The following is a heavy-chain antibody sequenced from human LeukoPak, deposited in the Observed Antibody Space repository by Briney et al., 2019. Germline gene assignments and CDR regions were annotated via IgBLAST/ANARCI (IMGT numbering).Heavy chain of an antibody. Sequence: SETLSLTCTVSGGSISSGGFYWSWIRQPAGKGLEWIGRIYISGSTNYNPSLQSRVTISVDTSKNQFSLKLRSVTAADTAVYYRARSTSFGVVIIDWGQGTLVTVSS. V-gene: IGHV4-61*02. CDR1: GGSISSGGFY. D-gene: IGHD3-3*01. J-gene: IGHJ4*02. CDR3: ARSTSFGVVIID. CDR2: IYISGST.